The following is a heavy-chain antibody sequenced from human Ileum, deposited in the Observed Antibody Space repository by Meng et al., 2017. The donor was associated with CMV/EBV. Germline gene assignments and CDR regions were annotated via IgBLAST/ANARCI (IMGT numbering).Heavy chain of an antibody. CDR1: CVSFIDYF. V-gene: IGHV4-34*02. CDR3: VRRGRGSEP. D-gene: IGHD1-26*01. Sequence: RQQWGSGLSKPSETLSLTGPGYCVSFIDYFWTWIRQSPGKGLEWIGEINHKGNTKYNPSLKSRVTISKDTSKKQFSLRMTSVTAADTATYYCVRRGRGSEPWGQGTLVTVSS. CDR2: INHKGNT. J-gene: IGHJ5*02.